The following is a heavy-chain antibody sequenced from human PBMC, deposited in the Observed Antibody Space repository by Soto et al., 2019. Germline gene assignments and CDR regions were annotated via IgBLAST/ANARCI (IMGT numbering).Heavy chain of an antibody. J-gene: IGHJ5*02. V-gene: IGHV3-23*01. CDR1: GFRFNSYA. CDR3: AKGRYFESSGGCANL. D-gene: IGHD3-9*01. Sequence: EVQLLESGGGFLQPGGSQRLSCVASGFRFNSYAMSWVRQTPDKGLEWVAAISGSGYKTDYAKSVQGRFTISRDNSKSTVFLQMNSLRAEDSAIYYCAKGRYFESSGGCANLWGQGTLVTVSS. CDR2: ISGSGYKT.